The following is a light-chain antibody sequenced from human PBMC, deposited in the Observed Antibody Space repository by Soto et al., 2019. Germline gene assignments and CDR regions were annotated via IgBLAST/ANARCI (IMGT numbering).Light chain of an antibody. V-gene: IGLV2-8*01. J-gene: IGLJ2*01. CDR2: EVN. CDR1: SNDIGTYNY. CDR3: SSYAGTNIIL. Sequence: QSALTQPPSASGSPGQSVTISCTGGSNDIGTYNYVSWYQRHPGKATKLMIYEVNKRPSGVPDRFSGSKSGNTASLTVSGLQTDDEADYYCSSYAGTNIILFGGGTQLTVL.